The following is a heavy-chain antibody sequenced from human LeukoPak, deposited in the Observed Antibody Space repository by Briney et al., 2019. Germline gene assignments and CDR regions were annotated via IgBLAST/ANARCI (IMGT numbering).Heavy chain of an antibody. CDR1: GFTFSSYD. CDR2: IRYDGSNK. Sequence: GGSLRLSCAASGFTFSSYDMHWVRQTPGKGLEWVAFIRYDGSNKYYADSVKGRFTISRDNSKNTLYLQMNSLSAEDTAVYYCAKESTGGWYGLAPLGSDIWGQGTMVTVSS. J-gene: IGHJ3*02. V-gene: IGHV3-30*02. CDR3: AKESTGGWYGLAPLGSDI. D-gene: IGHD6-19*01.